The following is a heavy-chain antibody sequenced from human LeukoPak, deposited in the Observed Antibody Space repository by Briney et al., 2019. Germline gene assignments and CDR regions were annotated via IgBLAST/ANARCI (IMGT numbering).Heavy chain of an antibody. J-gene: IGHJ6*03. V-gene: IGHV1-24*01. CDR2: FDPEDGET. Sequence: ASVKVSCEVSGYTLTELSMHWVRQAPGKGLEWMGGFDPEDGETIYAQKFQGRVTMTEDTSTDTAYMELSSLRSEDTAVYYCATGAGWVQQLTPYYMDVWGKGTTVTVSS. CDR1: GYTLTELS. D-gene: IGHD6-13*01. CDR3: ATGAGWVQQLTPYYMDV.